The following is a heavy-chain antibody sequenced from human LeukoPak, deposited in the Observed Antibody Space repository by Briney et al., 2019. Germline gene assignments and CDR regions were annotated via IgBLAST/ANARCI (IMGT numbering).Heavy chain of an antibody. CDR2: ISVDGSNT. Sequence: GGSLRLSCAASGFTFSSHWMHWVRQAPGKGLVWVSHISVDGSNTRYADSVKGRFTIPRDNAKKTLYLQMNSLRAEDMAVYYCARGRTGSNAFDVWGQGTMFTVSS. J-gene: IGHJ3*01. CDR3: ARGRTGSNAFDV. CDR1: GFTFSSHW. D-gene: IGHD2-15*01. V-gene: IGHV3-74*01.